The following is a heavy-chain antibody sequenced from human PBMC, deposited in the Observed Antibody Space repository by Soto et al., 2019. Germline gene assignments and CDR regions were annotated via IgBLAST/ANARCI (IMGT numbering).Heavy chain of an antibody. D-gene: IGHD6-19*01. J-gene: IGHJ5*02. CDR3: ARGSSRRYLAVAGTPRWFDP. CDR2: INPNSGGT. V-gene: IGHV1-2*04. Sequence: GASVKASCKASGYTFTGYDMHWVRQAPGEGLEWMGWINPNSGGTNYAQKFQGWVTMTRDTSISTAYMELSRLRSDDTAVYYCARGSSRRYLAVAGTPRWFDPWGQGTLVTVSS. CDR1: GYTFTGYD.